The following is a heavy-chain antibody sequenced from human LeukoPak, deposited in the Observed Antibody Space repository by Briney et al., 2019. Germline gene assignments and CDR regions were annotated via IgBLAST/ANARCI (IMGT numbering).Heavy chain of an antibody. CDR2: ISSSSSYI. CDR3: ARTFLDYDSPDY. V-gene: IGHV3-21*04. CDR1: GFTFSSYS. J-gene: IGHJ4*02. Sequence: GGSLSLSCAASGFTFSSYSMNWVRQAPGKGLEWVSSISSSSSYIYYADSVKGRFTISRDNAKNSLYLQMNSLRAEDTAVYYCARTFLDYDSPDYWGQGTLVTVSS. D-gene: IGHD3-22*01.